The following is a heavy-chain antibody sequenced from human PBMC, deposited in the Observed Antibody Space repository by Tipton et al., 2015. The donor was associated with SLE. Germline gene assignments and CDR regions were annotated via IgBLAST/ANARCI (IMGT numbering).Heavy chain of an antibody. Sequence: TLSLTCTVSGGSITSHYWSWIRQPPGRGLEWVGYAYSSGSSDYNPSLKSRLTLSMDTSKNQFSLKGSSVTAADTAVYYCVRRYGTSLDYWDQGTLVTVSS. D-gene: IGHD2-8*01. CDR1: GGSITSHY. CDR2: AYSSGSS. J-gene: IGHJ4*02. CDR3: VRRYGTSLDY. V-gene: IGHV4-59*08.